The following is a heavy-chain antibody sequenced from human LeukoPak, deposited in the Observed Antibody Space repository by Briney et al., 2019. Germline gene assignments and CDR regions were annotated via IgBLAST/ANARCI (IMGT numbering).Heavy chain of an antibody. Sequence: GSLRLSCAASGFTFSSYSMNWVRQAPGKGLEWVSYISSSSSTIYYADSVKGRFTISRDNAKNSLYLQMNSLRAEDTAVYYCARPDYNWIDARAHDNFNIWGQGTMVTVSS. CDR3: ARPDYNWIDARAHDNFNI. D-gene: IGHD1-1*01. J-gene: IGHJ3*02. CDR1: GFTFSSYS. V-gene: IGHV3-48*04. CDR2: ISSSSSTI.